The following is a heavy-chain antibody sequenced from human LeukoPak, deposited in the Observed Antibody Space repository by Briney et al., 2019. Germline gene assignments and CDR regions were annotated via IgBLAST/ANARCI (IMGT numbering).Heavy chain of an antibody. V-gene: IGHV3-7*03. D-gene: IGHD6-13*01. CDR1: GFTFSSYW. J-gene: IGHJ4*02. CDR3: ARDRYSSSWYEPDY. CDR2: IKQDGSEK. Sequence: GGSLRLSCAASGFTFSSYWMSWVRQAPGKGLEWVANIKQDGSEKYYVDSVKGRFTISRDNAKNSLYLQMNSLRAEDTAVYYCARDRYSSSWYEPDYWGQGTLVTVSS.